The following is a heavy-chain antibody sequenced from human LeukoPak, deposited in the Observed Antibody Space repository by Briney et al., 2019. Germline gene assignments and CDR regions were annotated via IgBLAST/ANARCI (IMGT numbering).Heavy chain of an antibody. Sequence: ASVKVSCKASGYTFTSYGISWVRQAPGQGLEWMGWISAYNGNTNYAQKLQGRVTMTTDTSTSTAYMELRSLRSDDTAVYYCARVPMTGCYPAYFDYWGQGTLVTISS. CDR1: GYTFTSYG. V-gene: IGHV1-18*01. D-gene: IGHD3-9*01. J-gene: IGHJ4*02. CDR2: ISAYNGNT. CDR3: ARVPMTGCYPAYFDY.